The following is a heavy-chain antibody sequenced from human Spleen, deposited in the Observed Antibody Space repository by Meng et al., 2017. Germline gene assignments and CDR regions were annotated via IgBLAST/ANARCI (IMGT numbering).Heavy chain of an antibody. CDR1: GGSISSSNW. CDR2: IYHSGST. D-gene: IGHD1-14*01. V-gene: IGHV4-4*02. CDR3: ASGPRGPDQMYYFDY. J-gene: IGHJ4*02. Sequence: QVALEETGPGLVNPSGTLALTCAVSGGSISSSNWWSWVRQPPGKGLEWIGEIYHSGSTNYNPSLKSRVTISVDKSKNQFSLKLSSVTAADTAVYYCASGPRGPDQMYYFDYWGQGTLVTVSS.